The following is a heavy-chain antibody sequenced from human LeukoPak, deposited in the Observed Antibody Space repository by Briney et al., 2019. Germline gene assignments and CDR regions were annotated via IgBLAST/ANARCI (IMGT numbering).Heavy chain of an antibody. CDR3: ARDFAEGHPQDAFDI. D-gene: IGHD3-3*01. V-gene: IGHV4-4*07. CDR2: IYTSGST. J-gene: IGHJ3*02. Sequence: SETLSLTCTVSGGSISSYYWSWIRQPAGKGLEWIGRIYTSGSTNYNPSLRSRVTMSVDTSKNQFSLKLSSVTAADTAVYYCARDFAEGHPQDAFDIWGPGTMVTVSS. CDR1: GGSISSYY.